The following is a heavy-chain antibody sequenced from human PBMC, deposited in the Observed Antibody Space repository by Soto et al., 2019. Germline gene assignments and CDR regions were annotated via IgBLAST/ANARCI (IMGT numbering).Heavy chain of an antibody. D-gene: IGHD6-19*01. CDR1: GYTFTSYG. CDR3: ARTPLSLGVYSSGPSGY. Sequence: ASVKVSCKASGYTFTSYGISWVRQAPGQGLEWMGWISAYNGNTNYAQKLQGRVTMTTDTSTSTAYMELRSLRSDDTAVYYCARTPLSLGVYSSGPSGYWGQGTLVTVSS. J-gene: IGHJ4*02. V-gene: IGHV1-18*01. CDR2: ISAYNGNT.